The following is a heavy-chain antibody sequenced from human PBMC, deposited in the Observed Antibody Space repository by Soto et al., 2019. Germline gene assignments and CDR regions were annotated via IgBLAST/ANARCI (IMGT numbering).Heavy chain of an antibody. V-gene: IGHV1-8*01. CDR1: GYTFTSYD. J-gene: IGHJ6*02. Sequence: ASVKVSCKASGYTFTSYDINWVRQATGQGFEWMGWMNPNSGNTGYAQKFQGRVTMTRNTSISTAYMELSSLRSEDTAVYYCARSSSSWAYYYYYGMDVWGQGTTVTVSS. CDR3: ARSSSSWAYYYYYGMDV. D-gene: IGHD6-13*01. CDR2: MNPNSGNT.